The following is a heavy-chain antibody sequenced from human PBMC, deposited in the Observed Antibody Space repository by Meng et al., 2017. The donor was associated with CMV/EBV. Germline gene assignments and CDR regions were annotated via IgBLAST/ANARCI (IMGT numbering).Heavy chain of an antibody. D-gene: IGHD3-22*01. J-gene: IGHJ4*02. CDR2: INPNSGGT. Sequence: SGYTFTGYYMHWVRQAPGQGLEWMRWINPNSGGTNYAQKFQGRVTMTRDTSISTAYMELSRLRSDDTAVYYCARAHYDSSGYYDFDYWGQGTLVTVSS. CDR1: GYTFTGYY. V-gene: IGHV1-2*02. CDR3: ARAHYDSSGYYDFDY.